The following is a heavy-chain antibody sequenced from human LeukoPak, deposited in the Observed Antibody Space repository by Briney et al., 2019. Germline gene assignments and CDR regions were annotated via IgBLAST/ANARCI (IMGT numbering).Heavy chain of an antibody. J-gene: IGHJ4*02. CDR3: ARDRVGATDYFDY. V-gene: IGHV3-23*01. CDR2: ISGSGRNT. Sequence: GGSLRLSCVVSGFTFSTYAMSWVRQAPGKGLEWVAFISGSGRNTYYADSVKGRFTISRDNSKNTLYPQMNSLRAEDTAVYYCARDRVGATDYFDYWGQGTLVTVSS. D-gene: IGHD1-26*01. CDR1: GFTFSTYA.